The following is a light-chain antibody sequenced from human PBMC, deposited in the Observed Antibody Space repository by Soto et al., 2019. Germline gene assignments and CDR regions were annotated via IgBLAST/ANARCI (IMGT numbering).Light chain of an antibody. V-gene: IGKV2-30*02. Sequence: DVVLAQSPLSLPVTLGQPSSISCRSNQILVHSDGIAYFSWFQQRPGRSPRRLIYKVSNRDSGVPDRLSGSGSGTDLALKISRVEAEDVGVYYCMKGTHWPITFGQGTRLEIK. CDR3: MKGTHWPIT. J-gene: IGKJ5*01. CDR2: KVS. CDR1: QILVHSDGIAY.